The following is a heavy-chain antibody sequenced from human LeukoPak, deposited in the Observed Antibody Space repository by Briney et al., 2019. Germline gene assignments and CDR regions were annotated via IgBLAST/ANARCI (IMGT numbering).Heavy chain of an antibody. V-gene: IGHV4-61*09. J-gene: IGHJ4*02. D-gene: IGHD3-22*01. CDR2: VSASGRT. Sequence: PSGTLSLTCTASGGSITGDPHYWTWIRQSGGEGLEWLGHVSASGRTTYNPSLKSRVAISVDTSKKKLFLRLDSVTAADTAVYYCARANYYDSTGCYHDYWGQGTLVTVSS. CDR1: GGSITGDPHY. CDR3: ARANYYDSTGCYHDY.